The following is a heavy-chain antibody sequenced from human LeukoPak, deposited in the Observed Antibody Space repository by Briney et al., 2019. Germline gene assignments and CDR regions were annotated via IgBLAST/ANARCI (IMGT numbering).Heavy chain of an antibody. CDR3: ARHRGPAGPDY. V-gene: IGHV3-7*01. D-gene: IGHD3-10*01. CDR2: IKQDGSEK. J-gene: IGHJ4*02. Sequence: GGSLRLSCAASGFTFSNYWMGWVRQAPGKGLEWVANIKQDGSEKYYVDSVKGRFTISRDNTKSSLYLQMNSLRDEDTAVHYCARHRGPAGPDYWGQGTLVTVSS. CDR1: GFTFSNYW.